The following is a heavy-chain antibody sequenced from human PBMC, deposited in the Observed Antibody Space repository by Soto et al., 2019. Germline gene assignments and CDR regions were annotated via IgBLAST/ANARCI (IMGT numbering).Heavy chain of an antibody. CDR1: GFTFSSYD. Sequence: GGSLRLSCAASGFTFSSYDMHWVRQATGKGLEWVSAIGTVGDTYYPGSVKGRFTISRENAKNSLYLQMNSLRAGDTAVYYCARVRRVRGVIIYDYWGQGTLVTVSS. CDR3: ARVRRVRGVIIYDY. V-gene: IGHV3-13*01. J-gene: IGHJ4*02. CDR2: IGTVGDT. D-gene: IGHD3-10*01.